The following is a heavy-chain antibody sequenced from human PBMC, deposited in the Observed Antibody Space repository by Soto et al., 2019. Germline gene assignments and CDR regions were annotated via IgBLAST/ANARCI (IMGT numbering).Heavy chain of an antibody. CDR2: VYRTGST. V-gene: IGHV4-38-2*02. Sequence: NPSETLSLTCAVSCYSISSGYNWGWIRQPPGKGLEWIGSVYRTGSTYYNSSLKSRVTISVDTSKNQFSLKLKDVTAADTAVYYCARDGPYGMDVWGQGTTVTVSS. J-gene: IGHJ6*02. CDR3: ARDGPYGMDV. CDR1: CYSISSGYN.